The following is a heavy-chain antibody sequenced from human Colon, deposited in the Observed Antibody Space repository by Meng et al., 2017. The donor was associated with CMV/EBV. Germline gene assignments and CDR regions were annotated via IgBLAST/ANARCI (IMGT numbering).Heavy chain of an antibody. D-gene: IGHD5-12*01. Sequence: VSGASIASGDFYWNWIRQHPGKGLEWIGYIYYSGTTYYNPPLKSRAVISLDTSKNQFSLKLTSVTAADTGLYFCARDSGYDAPFDNWGQGSLVTVSS. J-gene: IGHJ4*02. V-gene: IGHV4-31*02. CDR2: IYYSGTT. CDR1: GASIASGDFY. CDR3: ARDSGYDAPFDN.